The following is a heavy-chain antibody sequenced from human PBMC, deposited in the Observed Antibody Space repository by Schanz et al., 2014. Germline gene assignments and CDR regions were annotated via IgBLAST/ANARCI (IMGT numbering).Heavy chain of an antibody. J-gene: IGHJ4*02. D-gene: IGHD1-26*01. V-gene: IGHV3-30*09. Sequence: QVELVESGGGVVQPGRSLRLSCAASGFTFSRHAMHWVRQAAGKGLEWVAAITYDGSNKYYAESVKGRFAISRDNSKDTLYLQMNSLRTEDTAVYYCAGDWASGRYYSDYWGRGTLVTVSS. CDR1: GFTFSRHA. CDR3: AGDWASGRYYSDY. CDR2: ITYDGSNK.